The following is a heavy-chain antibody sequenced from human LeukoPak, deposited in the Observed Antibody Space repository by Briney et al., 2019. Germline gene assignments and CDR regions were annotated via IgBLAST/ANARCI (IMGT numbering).Heavy chain of an antibody. J-gene: IGHJ6*03. D-gene: IGHD5-18*01. Sequence: GESLKISCKGSGYSFTSYWIGWVRQMPGKGLEWMGIIYPGDSDTRYSPSFQGQVAISADKSISTAYLQWSSLKASDTAMYYCARHPTAQGSSHYYYMDVWGKGTTVTVSS. CDR3: ARHPTAQGSSHYYYMDV. CDR1: GYSFTSYW. CDR2: IYPGDSDT. V-gene: IGHV5-51*01.